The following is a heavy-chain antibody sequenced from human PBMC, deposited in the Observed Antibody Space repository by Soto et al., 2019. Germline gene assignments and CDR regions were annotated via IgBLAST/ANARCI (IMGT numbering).Heavy chain of an antibody. V-gene: IGHV4-39*02. CDR1: GGSISSTTYY. Sequence: SETLSLTCTVSGGSISSTTYYWGWIRQPPGKGLEWIGSINYSGSSYYNPSLKSRVTISVETSKNHFSLKLSSVTAADTSVYYCARNPVTPNVGYFDLWGRGTPVT. J-gene: IGHJ2*01. CDR3: ARNPVTPNVGYFDL. CDR2: INYSGSS. D-gene: IGHD4-17*01.